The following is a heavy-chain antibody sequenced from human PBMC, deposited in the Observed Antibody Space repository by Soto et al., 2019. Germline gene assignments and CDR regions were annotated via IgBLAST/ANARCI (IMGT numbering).Heavy chain of an antibody. J-gene: IGHJ4*02. Sequence: EVQLAESGGGMVQPGGSLRLSFVASGFTFSSYDMHWVRQAPGKGLEYVSSISSNGGTTYYGNSVKGRFTISRDNSKNTLYLQMGSLRAEDMAVYYCVRRVSGNYDYWGQGTVVTVCS. V-gene: IGHV3-64*01. CDR3: VRRVSGNYDY. CDR1: GFTFSSYD. CDR2: ISSNGGTT. D-gene: IGHD1-7*01.